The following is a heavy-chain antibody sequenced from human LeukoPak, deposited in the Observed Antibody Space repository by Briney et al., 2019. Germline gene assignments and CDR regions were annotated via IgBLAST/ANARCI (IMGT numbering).Heavy chain of an antibody. CDR1: GFTFISYA. CDR2: ISAYNGNT. V-gene: IGHV1-18*01. Sequence: GASVKLSCKASGFTFISYAINWVRQAPGQGLEWMGWISAYNGNTNYAQTFKGRVTMTTDTSTNTAYMELWSLRSDDTAVYYCARDLYASGSYSGDYWGQGTLVTVSS. CDR3: ARDLYASGSYSGDY. D-gene: IGHD6-19*01. J-gene: IGHJ4*02.